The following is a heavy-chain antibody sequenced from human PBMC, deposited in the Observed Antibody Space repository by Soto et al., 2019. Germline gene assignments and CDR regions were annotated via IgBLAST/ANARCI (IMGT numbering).Heavy chain of an antibody. CDR3: ARQVAYGDYLDY. CDR1: GGSISSSSYY. J-gene: IGHJ4*02. V-gene: IGHV4-39*01. Sequence: GPLSLTCTVSGGSISSSSYYWGWIRQPPGKGLEWIGSIYYSGSTYYNPSLKSRVTISVDTSKNQFSLKLSSVTAADTAVYYCARQVAYGDYLDYSGQGTLVTVSS. D-gene: IGHD4-17*01. CDR2: IYYSGST.